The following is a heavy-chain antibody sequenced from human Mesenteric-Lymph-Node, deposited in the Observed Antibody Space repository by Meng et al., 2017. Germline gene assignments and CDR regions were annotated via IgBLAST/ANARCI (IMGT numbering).Heavy chain of an antibody. Sequence: GGSLRLSCAASGFTFSSYGMHWVRQAPGKGLEWVAVIWYDGSNKYYADSVKGRFTITRDNAKNSLYLQMNSLGAEDTAVYYFAGNDYGDYGDYWGQGTLVTVSS. D-gene: IGHD4-17*01. CDR3: AGNDYGDYGDY. J-gene: IGHJ4*02. CDR2: IWYDGSNK. V-gene: IGHV3-33*03. CDR1: GFTFSSYG.